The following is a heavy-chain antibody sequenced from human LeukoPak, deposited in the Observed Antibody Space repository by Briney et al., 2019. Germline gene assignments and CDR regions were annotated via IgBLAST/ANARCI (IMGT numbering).Heavy chain of an antibody. J-gene: IGHJ3*02. V-gene: IGHV4-34*01. CDR1: GGSFSGYY. Sequence: SETLFLTCAVYGGSFSGYYWSWIRQPPGKGLEWIGEINHSGSTNYNPSLKSRVTISVDTSKNQFSLKLSSVTAADTAVYYCASGFRYSSSWYLAFDIWGQGTMVTVSS. CDR3: ASGFRYSSSWYLAFDI. D-gene: IGHD6-13*01. CDR2: INHSGST.